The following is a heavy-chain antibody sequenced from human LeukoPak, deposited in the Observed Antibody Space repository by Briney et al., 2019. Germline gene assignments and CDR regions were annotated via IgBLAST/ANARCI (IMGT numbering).Heavy chain of an antibody. Sequence: GGSLTLSCAASGFAFRLYALHSIRQAPGKGPEWVALISYDENNKYYSGSVKGRFTISRDKPKNTLYLQMNSLRAEDTAVYYCASEFRSGLMGLDAFDIWGQGTMVTVSS. CDR3: ASEFRSGLMGLDAFDI. CDR1: GFAFRLYA. CDR2: ISYDENNK. V-gene: IGHV3-30-3*01. D-gene: IGHD2-15*01. J-gene: IGHJ3*02.